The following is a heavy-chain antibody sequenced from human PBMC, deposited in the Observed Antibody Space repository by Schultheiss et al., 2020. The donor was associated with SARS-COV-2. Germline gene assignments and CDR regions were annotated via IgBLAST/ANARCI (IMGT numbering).Heavy chain of an antibody. CDR2: IIPILGIA. Sequence: SVKVSCKASGGTFSSYTISWVRQAPGQGLEWMGRIIPILGIANYAQKFQGRVTITADESTSTAYMELSSLRSEDTAVYYCASRVGATIISYYYYYMDVWGKGTTVTVSS. J-gene: IGHJ6*03. D-gene: IGHD1-26*01. CDR3: ASRVGATIISYYYYYMDV. CDR1: GGTFSSYT. V-gene: IGHV1-69*02.